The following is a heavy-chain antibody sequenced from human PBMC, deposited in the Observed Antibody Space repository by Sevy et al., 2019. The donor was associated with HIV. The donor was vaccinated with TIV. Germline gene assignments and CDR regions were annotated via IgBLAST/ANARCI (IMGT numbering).Heavy chain of an antibody. J-gene: IGHJ4*02. CDR2: ISSHSSYI. Sequence: GGSLRLSCAASGFTFNYYFMNWVRQAPGKGLEWVSYISSHSSYINYAHSVKGRFTISRDNAKNSLYLQMNSLRAEDTAVYYCARGDYYGSLYYFDYWGQGALVTVSS. CDR3: ARGDYYGSLYYFDY. V-gene: IGHV3-21*01. D-gene: IGHD3-10*01. CDR1: GFTFNYYF.